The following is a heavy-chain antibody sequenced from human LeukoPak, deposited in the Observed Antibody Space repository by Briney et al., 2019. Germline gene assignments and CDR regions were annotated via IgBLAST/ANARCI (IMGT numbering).Heavy chain of an antibody. D-gene: IGHD1-26*01. Sequence: KPSETLSLTCTVSGGSISTYYWSWMRQPPGRGLEWIGYIYYSGSTNHNPSLQSRVTISVDTSKNQFSLKLSSVTAADTAVYFCARHGASGSYLYYFDYWGQGTLVTVSS. CDR2: IYYSGST. CDR3: ARHGASGSYLYYFDY. V-gene: IGHV4-59*08. CDR1: GGSISTYY. J-gene: IGHJ4*02.